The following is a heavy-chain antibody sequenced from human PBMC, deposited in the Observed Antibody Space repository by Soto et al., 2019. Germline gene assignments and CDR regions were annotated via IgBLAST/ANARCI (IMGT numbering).Heavy chain of an antibody. D-gene: IGHD1-26*01. CDR3: TRDGVGATSYFDY. CDR1: GFTFGDYA. J-gene: IGHJ4*02. CDR2: IRSKAFGGTT. V-gene: IGHV3-49*04. Sequence: PGGSLRLSCTVSGFTFGDYAMSWVRQAPGKGLEWVSFIRSKAFGGTTEYAASVKGRFTISRDDSKSIAFLQMNSLKTEDTAVYCCTRDGVGATSYFDYWGQGTLVTVSS.